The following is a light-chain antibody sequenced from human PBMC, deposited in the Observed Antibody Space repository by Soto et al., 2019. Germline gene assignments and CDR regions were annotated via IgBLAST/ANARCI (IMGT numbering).Light chain of an antibody. CDR1: QSVSSW. J-gene: IGKJ1*01. CDR3: QQYNNYWT. Sequence: EIQMTQSPSPLSASVGDRVTITCRASQSVSSWLAWYQQKPGKAPKFLIYDASNLESGVPSRFSGSGSGTEFTLTISSLQPDDFATYYCQQYNNYWTFGQGTKVDIK. CDR2: DAS. V-gene: IGKV1-5*01.